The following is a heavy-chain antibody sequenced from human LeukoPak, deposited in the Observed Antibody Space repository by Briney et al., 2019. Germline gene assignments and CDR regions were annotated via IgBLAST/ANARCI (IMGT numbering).Heavy chain of an antibody. D-gene: IGHD6-19*01. J-gene: IGHJ4*02. CDR2: INPNSGGT. CDR1: GYTFTGYY. V-gene: IGHV1-2*02. Sequence: ASVKVSCKTSGYTFTGYYMLWVRQAPGQGLEWMGWINPNSGGTNYAQKFQGRVTMTRDTSISTAYMELSRLRSDDTAVYYCARDPQGAVAGTFLDYWGQGTLVTVSS. CDR3: ARDPQGAVAGTFLDY.